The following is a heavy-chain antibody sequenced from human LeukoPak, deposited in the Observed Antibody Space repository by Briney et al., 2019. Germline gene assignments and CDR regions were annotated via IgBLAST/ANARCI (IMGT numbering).Heavy chain of an antibody. Sequence: SETLSLPCTVSGGSISSYYWSWIRQPAGKGLAWIGRIYTSGSTNYNPSLKSRVTMSVDTSKNQFSLKLSSVTAADTVLYYCARDVYIGYDWPQYFDYWGQGTLVTVSS. CDR3: ARDVYIGYDWPQYFDY. J-gene: IGHJ4*02. V-gene: IGHV4-4*07. CDR1: GGSISSYY. D-gene: IGHD5-12*01. CDR2: IYTSGST.